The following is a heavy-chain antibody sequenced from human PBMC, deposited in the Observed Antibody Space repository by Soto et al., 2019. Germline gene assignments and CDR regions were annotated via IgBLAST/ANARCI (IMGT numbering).Heavy chain of an antibody. Sequence: GGSLRLSCAASGFTFSSYWMHWVRQAPGKGLVWVSRINSDGSSTSYADSVKGRFTISRDNAKNTLYLQMNSLRAEDTAVYYCARDYGSGSYQPIGYYYYGMDVWGQGTTVTVSS. CDR2: INSDGSST. CDR3: ARDYGSGSYQPIGYYYYGMDV. J-gene: IGHJ6*02. V-gene: IGHV3-74*01. CDR1: GFTFSSYW. D-gene: IGHD1-26*01.